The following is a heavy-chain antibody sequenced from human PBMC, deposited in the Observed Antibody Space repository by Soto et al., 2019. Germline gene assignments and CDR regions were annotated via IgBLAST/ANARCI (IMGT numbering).Heavy chain of an antibody. V-gene: IGHV3-21*01. D-gene: IGHD6-13*01. CDR1: GFTFSSYS. CDR2: ISSSRSYI. J-gene: IGHJ5*02. Sequence: EVQLVESGGGLVKPGGSLRLSCAASGFTFSSYSMNWVRQAPGTGLEWVSSISSSRSYIYYADSVKGRFTISRDNAKNSLYLQMNSLRAEDTAVYYCAGVSAAGWFDPWGQGTLVTVSS. CDR3: AGVSAAGWFDP.